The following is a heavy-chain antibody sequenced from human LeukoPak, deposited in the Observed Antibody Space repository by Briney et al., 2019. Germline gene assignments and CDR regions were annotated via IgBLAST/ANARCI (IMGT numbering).Heavy chain of an antibody. J-gene: IGHJ4*02. CDR3: ARSGVVPAAMWGFYFDY. Sequence: PSQTLSLTCTVSGGSISSGSYYWSWIRQPAGKGLEWIGRIYTSGSTNYNPSLKSRVTISVDTSKNQFSLKLSSVTAADTAVYYCARSGVVPAAMWGFYFDYWGQGTLVTVSS. CDR2: IYTSGST. D-gene: IGHD2-2*01. V-gene: IGHV4-61*02. CDR1: GGSISSGSYY.